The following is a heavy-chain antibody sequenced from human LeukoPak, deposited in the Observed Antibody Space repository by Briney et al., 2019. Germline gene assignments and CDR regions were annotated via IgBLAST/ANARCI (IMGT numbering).Heavy chain of an antibody. Sequence: GGSLRLSCAASGFTFSDYYMSWIRQAPGKGLEWVSYISSSGSTIYYADSVKGRFTISRDNAKNSLYLQMNSLRAEDTAVYYCARNGYNSGWYGGPYYYYMDVWGKGTTVTVSS. V-gene: IGHV3-11*04. CDR3: ARNGYNSGWYGGPYYYYMDV. J-gene: IGHJ6*03. D-gene: IGHD6-19*01. CDR2: ISSSGSTI. CDR1: GFTFSDYY.